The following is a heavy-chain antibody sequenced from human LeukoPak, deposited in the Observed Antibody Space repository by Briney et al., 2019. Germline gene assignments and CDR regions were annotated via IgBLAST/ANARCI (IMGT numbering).Heavy chain of an antibody. CDR1: GGSFSGYY. CDR2: ISSSSSTI. CDR3: SRDPRHNDF. Sequence: LSLTCAVYGGSFSGYYWSWIRQPPGKGLEWVSYISSSSSTIYYADSVKGRFTISRDNAKNSLYLHMNSLTVEDTAVYYCSRDPRHNDFWGQGTLVTVSS. V-gene: IGHV3-11*01. J-gene: IGHJ4*02.